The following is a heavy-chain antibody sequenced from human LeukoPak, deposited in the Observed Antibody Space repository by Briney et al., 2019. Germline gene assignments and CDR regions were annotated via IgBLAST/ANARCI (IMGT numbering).Heavy chain of an antibody. V-gene: IGHV1-69*05. Sequence: AASVNVSFKASGGTFISYAISWVRQAPGQGLEWMGGIIPISGTANYAQKFQGRVTITTDESTSTAYMELSSLRSEDTAVYYCASKCSSTSCYTFDYWGQGTLVTVSS. J-gene: IGHJ4*02. CDR1: GGTFISYA. D-gene: IGHD2-2*02. CDR3: ASKCSSTSCYTFDY. CDR2: IIPISGTA.